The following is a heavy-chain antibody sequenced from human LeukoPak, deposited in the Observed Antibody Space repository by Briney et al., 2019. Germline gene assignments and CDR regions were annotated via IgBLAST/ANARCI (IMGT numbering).Heavy chain of an antibody. D-gene: IGHD6-13*01. CDR3: AAVSSSSWYDY. CDR1: GFTFTSSA. J-gene: IGHJ4*02. V-gene: IGHV1-58*01. CDR2: IVVGSGNT. Sequence: SVKVSCKASGFTFTSSAVQWVRQARGQRLEWIGWIVVGSGNTNYAQKFQERVTITRDMSTSTAYMELSSLRSEGTAVYYCAAVSSSSWYDYWGQGTLVTVSS.